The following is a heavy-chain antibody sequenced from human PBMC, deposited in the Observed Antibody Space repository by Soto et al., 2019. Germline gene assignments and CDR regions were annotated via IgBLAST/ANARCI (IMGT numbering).Heavy chain of an antibody. Sequence: GGSLRLSCTVSGFTFSSWTMNWVRQAPGKGLEWVSSISTSSTYIYYADSVEGRFTISRDNAKDSLYLNMNNLRADDTAVYYCAKGGTHFDYWGQGTLVTVSS. CDR2: ISTSSTYI. V-gene: IGHV3-21*01. J-gene: IGHJ4*02. CDR1: GFTFSSWT. D-gene: IGHD1-1*01. CDR3: AKGGTHFDY.